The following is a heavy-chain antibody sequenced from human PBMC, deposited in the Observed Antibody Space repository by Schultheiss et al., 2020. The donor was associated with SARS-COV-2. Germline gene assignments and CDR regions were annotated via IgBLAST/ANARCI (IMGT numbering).Heavy chain of an antibody. CDR3: ARYHWEGIAAAGFDY. CDR1: GFSLSTSGMC. V-gene: IGHV2-70*11. CDR2: IDWDDDK. D-gene: IGHD6-13*01. Sequence: SGPTLVKPTQTLTLTCTFSGFSLSTSGMCVSWIRQPPGKALEWLARIDWDDDKYYSTSLKTRLTISKDTSKNQVVLTMTNMDPVDTATYYCARYHWEGIAAAGFDYWGQGTLVTVSS. J-gene: IGHJ4*02.